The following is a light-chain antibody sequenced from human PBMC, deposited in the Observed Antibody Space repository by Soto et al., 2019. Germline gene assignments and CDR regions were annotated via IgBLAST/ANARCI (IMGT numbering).Light chain of an antibody. V-gene: IGLV2-8*01. Sequence: QSALTQPPSASGSPGQSVTISCTGTSSDVGGYNYVSWYQQYPGRAPKLMIYEVTKRPSGVPDRFSGSKSGNTASLTVSGLQGEDEAGYYCSSYAASNNFYFVFGGGTKLTVL. CDR3: SSYAASNNFYFV. CDR1: SSDVGGYNY. CDR2: EVT. J-gene: IGLJ3*02.